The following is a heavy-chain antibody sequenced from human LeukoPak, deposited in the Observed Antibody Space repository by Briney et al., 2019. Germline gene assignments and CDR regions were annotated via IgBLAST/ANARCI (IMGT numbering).Heavy chain of an antibody. CDR1: GYTFTSYG. J-gene: IGHJ4*02. CDR2: ISAYNGNT. CDR3: ARGRGIRFLEWLTTPHFDY. D-gene: IGHD3-3*01. Sequence: ASVKVSCKASGYTFTSYGISWVRQAPGQGLEWMGWISAYNGNTNYAQKLQGRVTMTTDTSTSTAYMELRSLRSDDTAVYYCARGRGIRFLEWLTTPHFDYWGQGTLVTVSS. V-gene: IGHV1-18*01.